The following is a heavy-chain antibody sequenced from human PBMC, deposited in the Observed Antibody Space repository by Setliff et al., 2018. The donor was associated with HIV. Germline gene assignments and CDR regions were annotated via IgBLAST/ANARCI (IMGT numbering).Heavy chain of an antibody. CDR3: ARGVATNLDP. V-gene: IGHV3-21*01. CDR1: GFTFSTSG. D-gene: IGHD5-12*01. Sequence: GGSLRLSCAASGFTFSTSGMNWVRQAPGKGLEWVSSISSRGGSVYYADSVRGRFTISRDNANNLLYLQMNSLRAEDTAVYYCARGVATNLDPWGQGSLVTVSS. CDR2: ISSRGGSV. J-gene: IGHJ5*02.